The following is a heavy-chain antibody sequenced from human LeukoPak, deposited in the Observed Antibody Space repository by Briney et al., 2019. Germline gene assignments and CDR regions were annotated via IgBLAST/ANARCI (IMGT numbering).Heavy chain of an antibody. CDR3: ASAGSTTLSRWFDH. Sequence: GGPLRFSCVALGPSSSSYSITWAPKPRGKGQEWVSYIKYSGSPIFYSESVKGRFTISRDNAKNSLFLQMNSLRDEDTAVYYCASAGSTTLSRWFDHWGQGSLVTVSS. D-gene: IGHD1-1*01. J-gene: IGHJ5*02. CDR1: GPSSSSYS. CDR2: IKYSGSPI. V-gene: IGHV3-48*02.